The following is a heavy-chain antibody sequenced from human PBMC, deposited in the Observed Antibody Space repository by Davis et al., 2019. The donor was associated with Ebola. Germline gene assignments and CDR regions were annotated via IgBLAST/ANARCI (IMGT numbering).Heavy chain of an antibody. V-gene: IGHV5-10-1*01. J-gene: IGHJ6*02. Sequence: PGGSLRLSCKGSGYSFTSYWISWVRQMPGKGLEWMGRIDPSDSYTNYSPSFQGHVTISADKSISTAYLQWSSLKASDTAMYYCARGLYDFWSGYRNYYGMDVWGQGTTVTVSS. CDR2: IDPSDSYT. CDR3: ARGLYDFWSGYRNYYGMDV. D-gene: IGHD3-3*01. CDR1: GYSFTSYW.